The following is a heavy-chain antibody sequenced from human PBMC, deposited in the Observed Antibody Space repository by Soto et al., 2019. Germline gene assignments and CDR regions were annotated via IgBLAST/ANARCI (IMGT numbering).Heavy chain of an antibody. CDR1: GYTFISNG. J-gene: IGHJ4*02. V-gene: IGHV1-18*01. CDR3: ARKGRGAPVDD. D-gene: IGHD2-15*01. CDR2: ISAYNGDR. Sequence: QVQLVQSGAEVKKPGDSVKVSCKASGYTFISNGISWARQAPGQGLEWVGWISAYNGDRHYAQKLQGRVTLTTDTSTTTAYMELRSLRSDDTAIYYCARKGRGAPVDDWGQGTLVTVSS.